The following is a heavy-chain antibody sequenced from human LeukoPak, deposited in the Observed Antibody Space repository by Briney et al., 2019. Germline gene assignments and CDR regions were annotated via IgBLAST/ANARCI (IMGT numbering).Heavy chain of an antibody. CDR2: INHSGST. CDR1: GGSFSGYY. D-gene: IGHD6-13*01. CDR3: ARARISQQLGP. Sequence: SETLSLTCAVYGGSFSGYYWSWIGHPPGKGVEWIGEINHSGSTNYNPSLKSRVTISVDTSKNQFSLKLSSVTAADTAVYYCARARISQQLGPWGQGTLVTVSS. J-gene: IGHJ5*02. V-gene: IGHV4-34*01.